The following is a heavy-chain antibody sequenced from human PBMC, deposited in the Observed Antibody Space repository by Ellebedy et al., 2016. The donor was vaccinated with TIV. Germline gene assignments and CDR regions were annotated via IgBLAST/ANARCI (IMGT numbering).Heavy chain of an antibody. CDR3: ARRGSYGDYAAQVNSWFDP. J-gene: IGHJ5*02. CDR1: GFSFRSYW. V-gene: IGHV3-7*01. D-gene: IGHD4-17*01. Sequence: GESLKISCAASGFSFRSYWMSWVRQAPGKGLEWVANIYQDGSDQYYVDSVKGRFTISRDNANNSLFLQMNSLRAEDTAVYYCARRGSYGDYAAQVNSWFDPWGRGTLVTVSS. CDR2: IYQDGSDQ.